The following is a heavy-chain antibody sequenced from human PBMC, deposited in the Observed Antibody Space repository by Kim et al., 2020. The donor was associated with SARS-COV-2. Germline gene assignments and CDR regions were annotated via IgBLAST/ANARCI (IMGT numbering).Heavy chain of an antibody. CDR1: GVSFSGYY. Sequence: SETLSLTCAVYGVSFSGYYWSWIRQPPGKGLEWIGEINHSGSTNYNPSLKSRVTISVDTSKNQFSLKLSSVTAADTAVYYCARGLTRSFSSGITMVRGVLDYWGQGTLGTVSS. D-gene: IGHD3-10*01. CDR2: INHSGST. CDR3: ARGLTRSFSSGITMVRGVLDY. J-gene: IGHJ4*02. V-gene: IGHV4-34*01.